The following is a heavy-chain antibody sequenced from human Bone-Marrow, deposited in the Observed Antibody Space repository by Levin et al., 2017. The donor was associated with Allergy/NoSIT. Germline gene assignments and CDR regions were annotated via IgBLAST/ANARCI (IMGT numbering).Heavy chain of an antibody. D-gene: IGHD3-22*01. CDR3: ARDMIAARPYYGMDV. J-gene: IGHJ6*02. V-gene: IGHV3-9*01. CDR2: ISWISGSI. Sequence: SLKISCAASGFLFDDYSMHWVRQIPGKGLEWVSGISWISGSIHYGDFVKGRFSISRDNGKKSLYLEMRDLRPEEKAVYYCARDMIAARPYYGMDVWGRGTAVTVFS. CDR1: GFLFDDYS.